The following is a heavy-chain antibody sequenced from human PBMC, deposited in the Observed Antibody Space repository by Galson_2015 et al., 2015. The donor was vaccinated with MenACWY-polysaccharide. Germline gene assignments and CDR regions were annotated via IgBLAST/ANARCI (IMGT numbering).Heavy chain of an antibody. J-gene: IGHJ6*02. CDR2: ILSSSNAI. Sequence: SLRLSCAASGFTLSSYSMNWVRQAPGKGLEWVSCILSSSNAIHYIDSVKGRFTISRDNAKNSLYLQMNSLRAEDTAVYYCASEDAYYYGMDVWGQGTTVTVSS. CDR3: ASEDAYYYGMDV. CDR1: GFTLSSYS. V-gene: IGHV3-48*01.